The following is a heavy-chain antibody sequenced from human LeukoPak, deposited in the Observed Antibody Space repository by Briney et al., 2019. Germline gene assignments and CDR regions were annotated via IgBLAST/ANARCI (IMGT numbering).Heavy chain of an antibody. V-gene: IGHV3-30*18. Sequence: PGRSLRLSCAASGFTFSSYGMHWVRQAPGKGLEWVAVISYDGSNKYYADSVKGRFTISRDNSKNTLYLQMNSLRAEDTAVYYRAKTGPPPNPTPLPSRVDPLGQGTLVTVSS. D-gene: IGHD1-14*01. J-gene: IGHJ5*02. CDR1: GFTFSSYG. CDR3: AKTGPPPNPTPLPSRVDP. CDR2: ISYDGSNK.